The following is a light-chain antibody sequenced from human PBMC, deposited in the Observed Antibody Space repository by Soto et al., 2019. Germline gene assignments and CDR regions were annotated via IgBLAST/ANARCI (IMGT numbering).Light chain of an antibody. CDR3: QQYFEWPPMT. Sequence: VMKQCPATLSVSPGERATLSCWASETVATNLAWYQQKPGQAPRLLISGASTRAAGISDRFRGSGSGTEFTLTISSLRSEDSAIYYCQQYFEWPPMTFGQGTNVEI. J-gene: IGKJ1*01. CDR2: GAS. V-gene: IGKV3-15*01. CDR1: ETVATN.